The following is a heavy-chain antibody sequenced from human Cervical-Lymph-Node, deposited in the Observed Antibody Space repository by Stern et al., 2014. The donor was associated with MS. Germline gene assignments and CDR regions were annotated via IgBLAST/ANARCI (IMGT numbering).Heavy chain of an antibody. J-gene: IGHJ3*02. CDR2: IFYGWSP. CDR3: ARGMAVAGRKAFDI. CDR1: DGSISSYY. V-gene: IGHV4-59*01. Sequence: QVQLQESGPGLVKPTETLSLTCTVSDGSISSYYWRWVRQPPGKGLAWIGYIFYGWSPSYNPSLKNRITISVDTSKNQVSLKLSSVTTADTAVYYCARGMAVAGRKAFDIWGQGTMVTVSS. D-gene: IGHD6-19*01.